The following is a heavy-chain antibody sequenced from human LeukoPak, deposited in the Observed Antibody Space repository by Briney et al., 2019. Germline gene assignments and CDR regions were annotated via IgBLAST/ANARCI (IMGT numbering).Heavy chain of an antibody. J-gene: IGHJ3*02. V-gene: IGHV4-34*01. CDR2: INHSGST. CDR1: GGSFSGYY. CDR3: ARDYAFDI. Sequence: SETLSLTCAVYGGSFSGYYWSWIRQPPGKGLEWIGEINHSGSTNYNPSLKSRVTISVDTSKNQFSLKLSSVTAADTAVYYCARDYAFDIWGQGTMVTVSS.